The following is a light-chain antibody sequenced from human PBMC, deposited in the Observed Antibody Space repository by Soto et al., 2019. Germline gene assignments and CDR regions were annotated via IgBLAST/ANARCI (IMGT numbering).Light chain of an antibody. Sequence: EIVLTQSPGTLSLSPGERATLSCRASQSVRSGYLAWYQQKPGQSPRLLIYGASGRATGIPGRFSGSGSGTDFTLTISRLEPEDFAVYYCQQYASSPLTFGGGTKVEIK. CDR1: QSVRSGY. V-gene: IGKV3-20*01. J-gene: IGKJ4*01. CDR2: GAS. CDR3: QQYASSPLT.